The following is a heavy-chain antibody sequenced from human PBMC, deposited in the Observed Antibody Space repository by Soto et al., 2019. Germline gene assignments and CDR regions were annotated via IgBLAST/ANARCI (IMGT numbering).Heavy chain of an antibody. V-gene: IGHV1-24*01. CDR3: ARGSVAVADNNWFDP. D-gene: IGHD6-19*01. CDR2: FDPEDGET. Sequence: ASVKVSCKVSGYTLTELSMHWVRQAPGKGLEWMGGFDPEDGETSYAQKFQGRVTMTRDTSTSTVYMELSSLRSEDTAVYYCARGSVAVADNNWFDPWGQGTLVTVSS. J-gene: IGHJ5*02. CDR1: GYTLTELS.